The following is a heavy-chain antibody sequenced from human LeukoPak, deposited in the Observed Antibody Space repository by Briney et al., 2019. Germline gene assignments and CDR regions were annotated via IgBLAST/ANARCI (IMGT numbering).Heavy chain of an antibody. J-gene: IGHJ4*02. V-gene: IGHV4-4*07. CDR3: ATLRRDGSGSLIDY. Sequence: SETLSLTCTVSGGSISSYYWSWIRQPAGRGLEWIGRIYTSGSTNYNPSLKSRVTMSVDTSKNQFSLKLSSVTAADTAVYYCATLRRDGSGSLIDYWGQGTLVTVSS. CDR2: IYTSGST. D-gene: IGHD3-10*01. CDR1: GGSISSYY.